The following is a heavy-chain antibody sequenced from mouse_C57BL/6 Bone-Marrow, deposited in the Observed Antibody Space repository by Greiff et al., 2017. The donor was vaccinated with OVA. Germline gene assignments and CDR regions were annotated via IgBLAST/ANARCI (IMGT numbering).Heavy chain of an antibody. V-gene: IGHV1-61*01. J-gene: IGHJ2*01. Sequence: VQLQQPGAELVRPGSSVKLSCKASGYTFTSYWMDWVKQRPGQGLEWIGNIYPSDSETHYNQKFKDKATLTVDKSSSTAYMQLSSLTSEDSAVYYCARKKGIYDGYYGPFDYWGQGTTLTVSS. CDR2: IYPSDSET. CDR3: ARKKGIYDGYYGPFDY. D-gene: IGHD2-3*01. CDR1: GYTFTSYW.